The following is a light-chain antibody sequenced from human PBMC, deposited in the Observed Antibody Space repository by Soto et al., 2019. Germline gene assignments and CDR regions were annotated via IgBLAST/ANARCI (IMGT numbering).Light chain of an antibody. CDR3: QQSYRTLYT. V-gene: IGKV1-39*01. CDR1: QSISRN. J-gene: IGKJ2*01. Sequence: DIQMTQSPSSLSASVGDRVTITCRASQSISRNLNWYQQKPGKAPKLLIYGASSLQYGVPSRFSGSGSGTDFTLTISSLQPEDFATYYCQQSYRTLYTFGQGTKLKIK. CDR2: GAS.